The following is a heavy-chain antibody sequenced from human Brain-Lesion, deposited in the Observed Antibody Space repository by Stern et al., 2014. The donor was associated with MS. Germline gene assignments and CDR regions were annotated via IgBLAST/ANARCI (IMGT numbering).Heavy chain of an antibody. CDR3: AKDRQYLTYFFDH. CDR2: VSYARSNK. D-gene: IGHD2/OR15-2a*01. V-gene: IGHV3-30*18. J-gene: IGHJ5*02. Sequence: VQLVESGGGVVQPGRPLRLSCVASGFTFGSCAMHWVRQAPGKGLEWVAGVSYARSNKYYAHYVTGRITISRANSQHTLYMQMSSLRPEDTAVYFCAKDRQYLTYFFDHWGQGSLVTVSS. CDR1: GFTFGSCA.